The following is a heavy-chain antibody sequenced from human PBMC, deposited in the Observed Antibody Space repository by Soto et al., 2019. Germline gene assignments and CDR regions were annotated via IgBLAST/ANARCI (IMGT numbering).Heavy chain of an antibody. D-gene: IGHD6-19*01. CDR3: ASLIALAGTNWFDP. V-gene: IGHV3-30-3*01. Sequence: QVQLVESGGGVVQPGRSLRLSCAASGFTFSSYAMHWVRQAPGKGLEWVAVISYDGSNKYYADSVKGRFTISRDNSKNTLYLQMNSLRAEDTAVYYCASLIALAGTNWFDPWGQGTLVTVSS. CDR2: ISYDGSNK. CDR1: GFTFSSYA. J-gene: IGHJ5*02.